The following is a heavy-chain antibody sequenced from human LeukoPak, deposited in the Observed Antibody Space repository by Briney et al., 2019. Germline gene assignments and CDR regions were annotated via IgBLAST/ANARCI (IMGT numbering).Heavy chain of an antibody. CDR1: GFTVSSNY. CDR2: IYSGGST. Sequence: GGSLRLSCAASGFTVSSNYMSWVRQAPGKGLEWVSVIYSGGSTYYADSVKGRFPISRDNSKNTLYLQMNSLRAEDTAVYYCARMGRYSYGPDYRGQGTLVTVSS. CDR3: ARMGRYSYGPDY. D-gene: IGHD5-18*01. V-gene: IGHV3-53*01. J-gene: IGHJ4*02.